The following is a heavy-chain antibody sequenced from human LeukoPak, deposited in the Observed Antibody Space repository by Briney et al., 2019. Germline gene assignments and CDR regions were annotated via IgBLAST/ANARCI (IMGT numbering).Heavy chain of an antibody. CDR2: IIPIFGTA. V-gene: IGHV1-69*05. D-gene: IGHD3-22*01. CDR3: AREGGVVITMD. Sequence: ASVKVSCKAPGGTFSSYAISWVRQAPGQGLEWMGRIIPIFGTAYYAQKFQGRVTITTDESTSTAYMELSSLRSEDTAVYYCAREGGVVITMDWGQGTLVTVSS. CDR1: GGTFSSYA. J-gene: IGHJ4*02.